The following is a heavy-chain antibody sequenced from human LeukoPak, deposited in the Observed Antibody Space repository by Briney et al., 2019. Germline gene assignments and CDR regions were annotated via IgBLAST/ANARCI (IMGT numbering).Heavy chain of an antibody. Sequence: PSETLSLTCTVSGGSISSYYWSWIRQPPGKGLEWIGSIYHSGSTYYNPSLKSRVTISVDTSKNQFSLKLSSVTAADTAVYYCASGASGSYKGHYYYNYMDVWGKGTTVTVSS. CDR3: ASGASGSYKGHYYYNYMDV. J-gene: IGHJ6*03. CDR2: IYHSGST. V-gene: IGHV4-59*08. CDR1: GGSISSYY. D-gene: IGHD1-26*01.